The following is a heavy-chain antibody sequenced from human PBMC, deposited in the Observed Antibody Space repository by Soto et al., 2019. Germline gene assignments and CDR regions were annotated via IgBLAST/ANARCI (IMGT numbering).Heavy chain of an antibody. J-gene: IGHJ4*02. CDR2: ISVSGGST. CDR3: AKDWRVTPM. CDR1: GFTSSSYS. V-gene: IGHV3-23*01. D-gene: IGHD3-10*01. Sequence: AGALILSCASSGFTSSSYSMSWVHQAPGKRLEWFSGISVSGGSTSYADPLRGWFTISRDNSQNTLFLPLTSLRAHATAAYYCAKDWRVTPMWGQGNRV.